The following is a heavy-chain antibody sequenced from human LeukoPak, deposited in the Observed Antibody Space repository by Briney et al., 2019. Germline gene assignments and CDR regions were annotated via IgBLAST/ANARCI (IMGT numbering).Heavy chain of an antibody. CDR3: ARKYYDILTGYYPPIWFDP. CDR1: GGSISSSSYY. Sequence: SETLSLTCTVSGGSISSSSYYWGWIRQPPGKGLERIGSIYYSGSTYYNPSLKSRVTISVDTSKNQFSLKLSSVTAADTAVYYCARKYYDILTGYYPPIWFDPWGQGTLVTVSS. V-gene: IGHV4-39*07. D-gene: IGHD3-9*01. CDR2: IYYSGST. J-gene: IGHJ5*02.